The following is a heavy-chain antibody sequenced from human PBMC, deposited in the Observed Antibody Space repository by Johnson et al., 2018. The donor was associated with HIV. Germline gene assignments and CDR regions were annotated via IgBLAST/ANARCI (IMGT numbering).Heavy chain of an antibody. V-gene: IGHV3-7*01. CDR1: GFTFSRDA. CDR2: IKQDGSDT. J-gene: IGHJ3*02. CDR3: ARERGGQRWQQFFDAFDT. D-gene: IGHD5-24*01. Sequence: VQLVESGGGVVQPERSVRLSCSASGFTFSRDAMHWVRQAPGRGLEWVANIKQDGSDTYYLDSVKGRFTISRDNTKNSLFLQMDTLKAEDTAVYCCARERGGQRWQQFFDAFDTWGQGTMVTVSS.